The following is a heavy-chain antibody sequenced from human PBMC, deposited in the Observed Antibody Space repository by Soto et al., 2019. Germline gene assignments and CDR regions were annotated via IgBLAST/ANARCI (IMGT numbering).Heavy chain of an antibody. D-gene: IGHD3-22*01. J-gene: IGHJ3*02. CDR2: IIPIFGTA. Sequence: SVKVSCKASGVTFSSYAISWVRQAPGQGLEWMGGIIPIFGTANYAQKFQGRVTITADKSTSTAYMELSSLRSEDTAVYYCASGTRITMIVVAYDAFDIWGQGTMVTVSS. CDR1: GVTFSSYA. CDR3: ASGTRITMIVVAYDAFDI. V-gene: IGHV1-69*06.